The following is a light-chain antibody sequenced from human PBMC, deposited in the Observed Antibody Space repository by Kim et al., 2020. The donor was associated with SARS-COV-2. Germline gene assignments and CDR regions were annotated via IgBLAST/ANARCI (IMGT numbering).Light chain of an antibody. J-gene: IGLJ1*01. CDR1: NIGSKS. Sequence: SYELTQPPSVSVAPGKTARITCGGNNIGSKSVHWYQQKPGQAPVLVIYYDSDRPSGIPERFSGSNSGNTATLTISRVEDGDEADYYCQVWDSSSDHVFGT. CDR3: QVWDSSSDHV. CDR2: YDS. V-gene: IGLV3-21*04.